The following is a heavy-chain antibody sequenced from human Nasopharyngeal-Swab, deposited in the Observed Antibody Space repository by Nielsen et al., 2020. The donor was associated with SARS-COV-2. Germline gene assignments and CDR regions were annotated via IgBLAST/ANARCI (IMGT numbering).Heavy chain of an antibody. Sequence: GESLKISCAASGFTFSSYGMHWVRQAPGKGLEWVAVISYDGSNKYYADSVKGRSTISRDNSKNTLYLQMNSLRAEDTAVYYCARDSTYYDSIPSDYWGQGTLVTVSS. D-gene: IGHD3-22*01. J-gene: IGHJ4*02. V-gene: IGHV3-30*03. CDR1: GFTFSSYG. CDR2: ISYDGSNK. CDR3: ARDSTYYDSIPSDY.